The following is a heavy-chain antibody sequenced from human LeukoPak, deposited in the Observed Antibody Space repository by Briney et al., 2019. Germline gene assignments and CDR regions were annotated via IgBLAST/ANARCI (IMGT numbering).Heavy chain of an antibody. Sequence: GGSLRLSCAASGFIFSNYAMSWVRQAPGKGLEWVSSISSSSSYIYYADSVKGRFTISRDNAKNSLYLQMNSLRAEDTAVYYCAGSYTNWFDPWGQGTLVTVSS. CDR1: GFIFSNYA. CDR3: AGSYTNWFDP. J-gene: IGHJ5*02. D-gene: IGHD1-26*01. CDR2: ISSSSSYI. V-gene: IGHV3-21*01.